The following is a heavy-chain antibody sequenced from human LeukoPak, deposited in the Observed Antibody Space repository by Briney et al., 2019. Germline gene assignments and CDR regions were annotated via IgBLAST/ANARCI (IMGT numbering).Heavy chain of an antibody. V-gene: IGHV3-48*04. D-gene: IGHD3-9*01. CDR3: ARAHFDWSNWFDP. Sequence: GGSLRLSCAASGFTFSSYWMSWVRQAPGKGLEWVSYISSSGSTIYYADSVKGRFTISRDNAKNSLYLQMNSLRAEDTAVYYCARAHFDWSNWFDPWGQGTLVTVSS. CDR2: ISSSGSTI. CDR1: GFTFSSYW. J-gene: IGHJ5*02.